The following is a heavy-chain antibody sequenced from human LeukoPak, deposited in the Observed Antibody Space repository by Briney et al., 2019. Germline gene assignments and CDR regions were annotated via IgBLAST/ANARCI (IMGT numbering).Heavy chain of an antibody. CDR3: ARGSSGWPHGPPFLDY. J-gene: IGHJ4*02. D-gene: IGHD6-19*01. V-gene: IGHV4-4*07. Sequence: SETLSLTCTVSGGSISSYYWSWIRQPAGKGLEWIGRIYTSGSTNCNPSLKSRVTMSVDTSKNQFSLKLSSVTAADTAVYYCARGSSGWPHGPPFLDYWGQGTLVTVSS. CDR1: GGSISSYY. CDR2: IYTSGST.